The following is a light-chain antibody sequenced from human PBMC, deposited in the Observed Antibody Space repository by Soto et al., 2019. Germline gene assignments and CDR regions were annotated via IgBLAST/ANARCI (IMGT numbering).Light chain of an antibody. Sequence: EIVMTQSPPTLSVSPGERATLSCRASQSVSINLAWYQQKPGQAPRLLIHGASTRATGIPARFSGSGSGTEFTLTISSLQSEDFAVYYCQQYNNWLTFGQGTKVEIK. V-gene: IGKV3-15*01. CDR2: GAS. CDR3: QQYNNWLT. CDR1: QSVSIN. J-gene: IGKJ1*01.